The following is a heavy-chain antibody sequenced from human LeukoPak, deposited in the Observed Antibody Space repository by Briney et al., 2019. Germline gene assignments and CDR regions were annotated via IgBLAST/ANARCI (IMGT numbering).Heavy chain of an antibody. D-gene: IGHD5-18*01. CDR1: GFTFSSYW. V-gene: IGHV3-7*01. Sequence: GGSLRLSCAASGFTFSSYWMSWVRQAPGKGLEWVANIKQDGSEKYYVDSVKGRFTISRDNAKNSLYLQMNSLRAEGTAVYYCARYVDTAMVTGAFDIWGQGTMVTVSS. CDR2: IKQDGSEK. CDR3: ARYVDTAMVTGAFDI. J-gene: IGHJ3*02.